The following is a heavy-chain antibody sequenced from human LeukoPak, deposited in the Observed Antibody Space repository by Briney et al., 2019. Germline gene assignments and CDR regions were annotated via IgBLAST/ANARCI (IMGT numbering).Heavy chain of an antibody. CDR2: INHSGST. Sequence: SETLSLTCAVYGGSFSGYYWSWIRQPPGKGLEWIGEINHSGSTNYNPSLKSRVTISVDTSKNQFSLKLSSVTAADTAVYYCARDSSNSWYSVWGWFDPWGQGTLVTVSS. D-gene: IGHD6-13*01. J-gene: IGHJ5*02. CDR1: GGSFSGYY. CDR3: ARDSSNSWYSVWGWFDP. V-gene: IGHV4-34*01.